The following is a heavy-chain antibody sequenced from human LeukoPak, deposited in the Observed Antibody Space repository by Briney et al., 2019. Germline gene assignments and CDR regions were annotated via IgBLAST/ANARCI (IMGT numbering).Heavy chain of an antibody. Sequence: GGSLRLSCSASGFIVGVNHMSWVRQAPGKGLEWVSVIYSGGSTSYADSVKGRFSISRDNSKNTLYLQMNSLRAEETAVYYCARAPRGFDPWGQGTLVTVSS. V-gene: IGHV3-53*01. J-gene: IGHJ5*02. CDR3: ARAPRGFDP. CDR2: IYSGGST. CDR1: GFIVGVNH.